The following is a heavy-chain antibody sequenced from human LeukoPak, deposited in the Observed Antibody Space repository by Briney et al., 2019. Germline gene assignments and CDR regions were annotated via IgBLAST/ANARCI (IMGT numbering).Heavy chain of an antibody. J-gene: IGHJ4*02. CDR3: ARGVIVVVRGYYFDY. V-gene: IGHV1-2*02. Sequence: GASVKVSCKASGYPFTGYYMHWVRQAPGQGLEWMGWINPNSGGTNYAQKFQGRVTMTRDTSISTAYMELSRLRSDDTAVYYCARGVIVVVRGYYFDYWGQGTLVTVSS. CDR1: GYPFTGYY. D-gene: IGHD3-22*01. CDR2: INPNSGGT.